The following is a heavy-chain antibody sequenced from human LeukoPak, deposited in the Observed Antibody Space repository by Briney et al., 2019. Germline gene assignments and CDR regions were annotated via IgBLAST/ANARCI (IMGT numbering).Heavy chain of an antibody. D-gene: IGHD3-3*01. CDR1: GFTFSSYA. CDR2: ISYDGSNK. J-gene: IGHJ6*03. Sequence: PGVSLRLSCAASGFTFSSYAMHWVRQAPGKGLEWVAVISYDGSNKYYADSVKGRFTISRDNSKNTLYLQMNSLRAEDTAVYYCARGDDDSLNPGGYYYYYMDVWGKGTTVTVSS. CDR3: ARGDDDSLNPGGYYYYYMDV. V-gene: IGHV3-30*01.